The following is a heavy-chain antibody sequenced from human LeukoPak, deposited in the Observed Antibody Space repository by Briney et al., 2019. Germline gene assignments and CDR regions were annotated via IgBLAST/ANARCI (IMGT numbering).Heavy chain of an antibody. J-gene: IGHJ4*02. CDR1: GGSISSYY. V-gene: IGHV4-59*01. Sequence: SETLSLTCTVSGGSISSYYWSWIRQPPGKGLEWIGYIYYSGSTNYNPSLKSRVTISVDTSKNQFSLKLSSVTAADTAVYYCAMGIKGVSFDYRGQGTLVTVSS. CDR2: IYYSGST. CDR3: AMGIKGVSFDY. D-gene: IGHD6-13*01.